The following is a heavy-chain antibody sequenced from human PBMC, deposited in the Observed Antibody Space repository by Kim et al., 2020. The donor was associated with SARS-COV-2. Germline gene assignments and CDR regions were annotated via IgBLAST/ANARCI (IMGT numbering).Heavy chain of an antibody. V-gene: IGHV3-7*03. CDR3: SRVMGNSGCPGF. CDR1: GFTFSNYW. J-gene: IGHJ4*02. D-gene: IGHD1-26*01. CDR2: IRQDGSEK. Sequence: GGSLRLSCAASGFTFSNYWMSWVRQAPGKGLEWVANIRQDGSEKHYVDSVKGRFTISRDNAKNSLYLQMSRLRAEDSAVYFCSRVMGNSGCPGFWGQGTLVTVSS.